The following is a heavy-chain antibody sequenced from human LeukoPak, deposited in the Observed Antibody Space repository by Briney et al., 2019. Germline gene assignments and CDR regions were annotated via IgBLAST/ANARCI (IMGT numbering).Heavy chain of an antibody. D-gene: IGHD4-17*01. CDR1: GFSLGSYR. V-gene: IGHV3-48*04. Sequence: GGSLRLSCAASGFSLGSYRMTWVRQAPGKGLEWVSYISRTSTTIYYADSVKGRFTISRDNAKNSLYLQMNSLRAEDTAVYYCARATIYGDHPSYDWFDPWGQGTLVTVSS. CDR3: ARATIYGDHPSYDWFDP. J-gene: IGHJ5*02. CDR2: ISRTSTTI.